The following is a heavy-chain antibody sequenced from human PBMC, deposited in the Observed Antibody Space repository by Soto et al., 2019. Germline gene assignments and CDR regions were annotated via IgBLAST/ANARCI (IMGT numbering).Heavy chain of an antibody. CDR3: ARVQYYDFWSGAAIGWFDP. V-gene: IGHV1-8*01. CDR2: MNPNSGNT. CDR1: GYTFTSYD. Sequence: ASVKVSCKASGYTFTSYDINWVRQATGQGLEWMGWMNPNSGNTGYAQKFQGRVTMTRNTSISTAYMELSSLRSEDTAVYYCARVQYYDFWSGAAIGWFDPWGQGTLVTVSS. D-gene: IGHD3-3*01. J-gene: IGHJ5*02.